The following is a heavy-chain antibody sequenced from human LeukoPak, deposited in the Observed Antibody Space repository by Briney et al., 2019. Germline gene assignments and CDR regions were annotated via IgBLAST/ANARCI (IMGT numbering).Heavy chain of an antibody. V-gene: IGHV4-39*01. CDR3: ASPHYDSSGFEDWFEP. CDR1: GGTSSSKNYY. J-gene: IGHJ5*02. Sequence: SETLSLTCSVSGGTSSSKNYYRGWIRQPPGKGLEWIGSLYYSGSTYYNPSLKSRVTMSADTSKNQFSLKLSSVTAADTAVYYCASPHYDSSGFEDWFEPWGQGTLVTVSS. D-gene: IGHD3-22*01. CDR2: LYYSGST.